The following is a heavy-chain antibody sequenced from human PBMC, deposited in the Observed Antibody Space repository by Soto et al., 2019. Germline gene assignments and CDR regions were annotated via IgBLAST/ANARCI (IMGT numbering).Heavy chain of an antibody. J-gene: IGHJ5*02. CDR2: IIPIFGTA. D-gene: IGHD2-2*02. CDR1: GGTFSSYA. CDR3: ARELGYCSSTSCYTVFWFDP. Sequence: QVQLVQSGAEVKKPGSSVKVSCKASGGTFSSYAISWVRQAPGQGLEWMGGIIPIFGTANCAQKFQGRVTITADESTSTAYMELSSLRSEDTAVYYCARELGYCSSTSCYTVFWFDPWGQGTLVTVSS. V-gene: IGHV1-69*01.